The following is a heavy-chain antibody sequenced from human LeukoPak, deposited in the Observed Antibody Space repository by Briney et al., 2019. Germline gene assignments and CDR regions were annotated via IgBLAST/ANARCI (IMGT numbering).Heavy chain of an antibody. CDR3: ARLGYSSSMFXY. CDR2: IYYSGST. V-gene: IGHV4-39*01. CDR1: GGSISSYY. J-gene: IGHJ4*02. D-gene: IGHD6-13*01. Sequence: PSETLSLTCTVSGGSISSYYWGWIRQPPGKGLEWIGSIYYSGSTYYNPSLKSRVTISVDTSKNQFSLKLSSVTAADTAVYYCARLGYSSSMFXYWGQGTLVTVSS.